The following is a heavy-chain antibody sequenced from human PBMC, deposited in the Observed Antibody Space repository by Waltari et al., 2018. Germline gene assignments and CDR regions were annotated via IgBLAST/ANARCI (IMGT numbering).Heavy chain of an antibody. V-gene: IGHV4-61*02. J-gene: IGHJ4*02. D-gene: IGHD1-20*01. CDR1: GGSISSCRYS. CDR3: ARSSITGTLFDY. CDR2: IYTSGST. Sequence: QVQLQESGPGLVKPSQTLSLTCTVSGGSISSCRYSWNWPRQPAGKGLEWIGRIYTSGSTNYNPSLKSRVTISVDTSKNQFSLKLSSVTAADTAVYYCARSSITGTLFDYWGQGTLVTVSS.